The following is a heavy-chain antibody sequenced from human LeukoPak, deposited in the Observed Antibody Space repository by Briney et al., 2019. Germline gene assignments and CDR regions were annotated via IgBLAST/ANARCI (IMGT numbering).Heavy chain of an antibody. Sequence: GGSLRLSCAASGFTFRNFAMGWVRRAPGKGLEWVSSISGSGGTTYYADSVEGRFSIFRDNSRNALYLQMKSLRAEDTAVYYCAKQIEADNWFDSWGQGTLVTVSS. CDR1: GFTFRNFA. J-gene: IGHJ5*01. D-gene: IGHD2/OR15-2a*01. CDR2: ISGSGGTT. V-gene: IGHV3-23*01. CDR3: AKQIEADNWFDS.